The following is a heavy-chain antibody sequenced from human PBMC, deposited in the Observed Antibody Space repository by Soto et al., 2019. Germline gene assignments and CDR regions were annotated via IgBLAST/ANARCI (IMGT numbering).Heavy chain of an antibody. Sequence: QVQLQESVPGLVKPSRTLSLTCTVSGGSLRRVGYSSSWLRQRPGKGLEWIGYLYYSGSTYYNPSLKSRVTISVDTSKNQFSLKLSSVTAADTAVYYCVRAEVVPAAIWYDPWGQGTLVTVSS. CDR1: GGSLRRVGYS. J-gene: IGHJ5*02. CDR2: LYYSGST. D-gene: IGHD2-2*01. V-gene: IGHV4-31*03. CDR3: VRAEVVPAAIWYDP.